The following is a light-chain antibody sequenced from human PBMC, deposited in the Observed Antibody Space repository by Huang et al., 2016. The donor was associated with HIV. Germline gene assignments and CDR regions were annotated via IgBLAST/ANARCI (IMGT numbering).Light chain of an antibody. CDR3: QQRVNGLT. Sequence: EIVLTQSPATLSFFPGQRVSLSCRASQNINTHLPWYQQRPDQPPRLLIYDASSRVPGVAARFSGSGSGTDFTLTISSLESEDFATYYCQQRVNGLTFGGGTKV. V-gene: IGKV3-11*01. CDR2: DAS. J-gene: IGKJ4*01. CDR1: QNINTH.